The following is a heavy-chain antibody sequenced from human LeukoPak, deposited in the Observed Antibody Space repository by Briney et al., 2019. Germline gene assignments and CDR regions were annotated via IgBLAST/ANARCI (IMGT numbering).Heavy chain of an antibody. CDR2: IYHSGST. CDR1: GGSISSYF. CDR3: ARLGYRLRIYYIDDY. D-gene: IGHD3-10*01. Sequence: SETLSLTCTVSGGSISSYFWSWIRQPPGKALEWIGYIYHSGSTKYNPSLQSRVTISVDTTKNQFSLQLTSMTAADTAVYYCARLGYRLRIYYIDDYWGQGTLVTVSS. J-gene: IGHJ4*02. V-gene: IGHV4-59*08.